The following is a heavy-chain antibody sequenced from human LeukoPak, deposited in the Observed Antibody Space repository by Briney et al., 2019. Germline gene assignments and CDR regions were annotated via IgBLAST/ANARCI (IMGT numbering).Heavy chain of an antibody. J-gene: IGHJ3*02. Sequence: PSETLSLTCTVSGGSISPYYWSWIRQPPGKGLEWIGYVYHSGSTNYNPSLKSRVAISVDTSKNQFSLKLSSVTAADTAVYFCARGPYSYDSSGAFDIWGQGTMVTVSS. D-gene: IGHD3-22*01. CDR2: VYHSGST. V-gene: IGHV4-59*08. CDR3: ARGPYSYDSSGAFDI. CDR1: GGSISPYY.